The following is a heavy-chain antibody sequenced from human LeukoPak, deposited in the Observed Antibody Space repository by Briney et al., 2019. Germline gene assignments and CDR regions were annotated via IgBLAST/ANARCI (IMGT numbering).Heavy chain of an antibody. Sequence: GGSLRLSCAASGFTVSSNYMSWVRQAPGKGLEWVSLIYSGGTTYYADSVKGRFTISRDNSKNTLYLQMNSLRAEDTAVYYCARESRLGVPFDYWGQGTLVTVSS. CDR2: IYSGGTT. J-gene: IGHJ4*02. CDR1: GFTVSSNY. CDR3: ARESRLGVPFDY. D-gene: IGHD3-10*01. V-gene: IGHV3-66*01.